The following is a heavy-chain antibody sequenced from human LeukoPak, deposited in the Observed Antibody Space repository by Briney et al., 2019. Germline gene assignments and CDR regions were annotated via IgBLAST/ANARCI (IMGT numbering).Heavy chain of an antibody. V-gene: IGHV1-69*05. D-gene: IGHD2-15*01. J-gene: IGHJ4*02. CDR2: IIPIFGTA. CDR1: GGTFSSYA. CDR3: ARDQGLICSGGSCRYGPRSLYYFDY. Sequence: SVKVSCKASGGTFSSYAISWVRQAPGQGLEWMGRIIPIFGTANYAQKFQGRVTITTDESTSTAYMELSSLRSGDTAVYYCARDQGLICSGGSCRYGPRSLYYFDYWGQGTLVTVSS.